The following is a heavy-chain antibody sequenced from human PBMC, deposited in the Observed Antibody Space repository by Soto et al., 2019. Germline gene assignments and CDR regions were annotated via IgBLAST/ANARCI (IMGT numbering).Heavy chain of an antibody. D-gene: IGHD3-22*01. CDR2: IWYDGSNK. J-gene: IGHJ6*02. V-gene: IGHV3-33*01. Sequence: PGGSLRLSCAASGFTFSRYGMHWVRQAPGKGLEWVAVIWYDGSNKYYTDSVKGRFTVSRENSKNTLYLQMNSLRAEDTAVYYCARDMNGNYYDGSGYYLHYYYYGMDVWGQGTTVTAP. CDR3: ARDMNGNYYDGSGYYLHYYYYGMDV. CDR1: GFTFSRYG.